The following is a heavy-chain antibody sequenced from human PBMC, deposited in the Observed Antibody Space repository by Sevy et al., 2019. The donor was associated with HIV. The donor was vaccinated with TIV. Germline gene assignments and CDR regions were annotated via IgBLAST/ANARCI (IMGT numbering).Heavy chain of an antibody. CDR1: GFTFSDYA. CDR3: ARDRSTRWINYYFDY. CDR2: ISYDGINK. D-gene: IGHD2-2*01. J-gene: IGHJ4*02. V-gene: IGHV3-30-3*01. Sequence: GESLKISCAASGFTFSDYAMHWVRHTQGKGLEWVAVISYDGINKNYAASVKGRFTLSRDNSKNTLSLQMNSPRTEDTAVYYCARDRSTRWINYYFDYWGQGTLVTVSS.